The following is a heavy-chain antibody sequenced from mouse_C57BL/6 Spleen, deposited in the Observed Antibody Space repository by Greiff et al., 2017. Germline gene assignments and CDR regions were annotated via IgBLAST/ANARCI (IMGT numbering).Heavy chain of an antibody. J-gene: IGHJ1*03. CDR3: ARAGRSYWYFDV. V-gene: IGHV5-17*01. CDR1: GFTFSDYG. CDR2: ISSGSSTI. Sequence: DVMLVESGGGLVKPGGSLKLSCAASGFTFSDYGMHWVRQAPEKGLEWVAYISSGSSTIYYADTVKGRFTISRDNAKNTLFLQMTSLRSEDTAMYYCARAGRSYWYFDVWGTGTTVTVSS.